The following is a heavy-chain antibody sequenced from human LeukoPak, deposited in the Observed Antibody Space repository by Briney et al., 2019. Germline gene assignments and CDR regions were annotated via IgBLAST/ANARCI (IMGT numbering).Heavy chain of an antibody. Sequence: GGSLRLSCAASGFTFSSYAMSWVRQAPGKGLEWVSAISGSGGSTYYADSVKGRFTISRDNSKNTLYLQMNSLRAEDTAVYYCAKRVRYSGYGRIDYWGRGTLVTVSS. CDR1: GFTFSSYA. CDR3: AKRVRYSGYGRIDY. V-gene: IGHV3-23*01. CDR2: ISGSGGST. D-gene: IGHD5-12*01. J-gene: IGHJ4*02.